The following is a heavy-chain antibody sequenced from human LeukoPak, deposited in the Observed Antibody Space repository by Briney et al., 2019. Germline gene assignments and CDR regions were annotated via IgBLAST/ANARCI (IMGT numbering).Heavy chain of an antibody. CDR1: GFTLSSYG. CDR2: ISYDGVNK. CDR3: AKDPSTYYDYVWGASIYY. J-gene: IGHJ4*02. Sequence: GGSLRLSCVASGFTLSSYGMHWVRQAPGKGLEWVAVISYDGVNKYYSDSVKGRFTISRDNSKTTLYLQMNSLRAEDTAVYYCAKDPSTYYDYVWGASIYYWGQGTLVTVSS. V-gene: IGHV3-30*18. D-gene: IGHD3-16*01.